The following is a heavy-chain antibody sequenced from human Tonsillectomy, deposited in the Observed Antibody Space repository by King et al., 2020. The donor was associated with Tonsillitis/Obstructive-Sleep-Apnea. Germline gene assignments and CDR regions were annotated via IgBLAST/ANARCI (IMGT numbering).Heavy chain of an antibody. CDR2: IDWDDDK. CDR3: GRWILYSYGGKDYMDV. Sequence: QVTLKESGPALVKPTQTLTLTCTFSGFSLTTSGMCVSWIRQPPGKALEWLGRIDWDDDKYYSTSLKTRLTISKDTSKNQVVLTMTNMDPVDTATYYCGRWILYSYGGKDYMDVWGKGTTVTVSS. V-gene: IGHV2-70*15. CDR1: GFSLTTSGMC. D-gene: IGHD3-10*01. J-gene: IGHJ6*03.